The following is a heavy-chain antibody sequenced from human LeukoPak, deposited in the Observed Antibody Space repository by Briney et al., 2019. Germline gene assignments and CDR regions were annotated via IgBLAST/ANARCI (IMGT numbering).Heavy chain of an antibody. Sequence: ASVKVSCKASGYTFTSYYMHWVRQAPGQGLEWMGWMNPNSGATNYAQKFQGRVTMTRDTSSSTAYMELSRLTSEDTAVYYCSRNPTNWIDSGGREPLATVPS. CDR1: GYTFTSYY. CDR3: SRNPTNWIDS. CDR2: MNPNSGAT. V-gene: IGHV1-2*02. J-gene: IGHJ5*01.